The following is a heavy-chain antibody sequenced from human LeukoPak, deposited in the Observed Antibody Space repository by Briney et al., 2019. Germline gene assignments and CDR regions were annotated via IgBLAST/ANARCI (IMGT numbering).Heavy chain of an antibody. CDR2: ISSSGSTI. CDR1: GFTFSSYE. Sequence: GGSLRLSCAASGFTFSSYEMNWVRQAPGKGLEWVSYISSSGSTIYYADSVKGRFTISRDNAKNSLYLQMNSLRAEDTAVYYCARDGWGGYPDYWGQGTLVTDSS. D-gene: IGHD6-19*01. V-gene: IGHV3-48*03. J-gene: IGHJ4*02. CDR3: ARDGWGGYPDY.